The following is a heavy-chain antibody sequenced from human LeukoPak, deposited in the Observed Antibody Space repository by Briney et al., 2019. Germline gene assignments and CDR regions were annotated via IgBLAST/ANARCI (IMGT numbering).Heavy chain of an antibody. CDR2: INSDGSST. V-gene: IGHV3-74*01. J-gene: IGHJ5*02. CDR1: GFTFSSHL. D-gene: IGHD3-22*01. Sequence: GGSLRLSCAASGFTFSSHLMHWVRQAPGKGLVWVSRINSDGSSTTYADSVKGRFTISRDNAKNTVYLQMNSLRVEDTAVYYCARDLGYHDSSGYLNWFDPWGQGTLVTVSS. CDR3: ARDLGYHDSSGYLNWFDP.